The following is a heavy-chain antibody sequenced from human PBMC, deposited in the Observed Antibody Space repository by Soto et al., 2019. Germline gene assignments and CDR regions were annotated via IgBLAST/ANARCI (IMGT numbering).Heavy chain of an antibody. J-gene: IGHJ4*02. Sequence: GGSLRLSCAASGFTFSSYAMSWVRQAPGKGLEWVSAISGSGGSTYYADSVKGRFTISRDNSKNTLYLQMNSLRAEDTAVYYCAKFELLWFGELSTLDYWGQGTLVTVSS. CDR2: ISGSGGST. D-gene: IGHD3-10*01. V-gene: IGHV3-23*01. CDR3: AKFELLWFGELSTLDY. CDR1: GFTFSSYA.